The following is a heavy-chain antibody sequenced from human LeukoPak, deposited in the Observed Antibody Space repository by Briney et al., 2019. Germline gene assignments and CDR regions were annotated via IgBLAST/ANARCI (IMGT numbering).Heavy chain of an antibody. Sequence: GGSLRLSCAASGFTFSSYAMSWVRQAPGKGLEWVSAISGSGGSTYYTDSVKGRFTISRDNSKNTLYLQMNSLRAEDTAVYYCAKGSGGSKLNFDYWGQGTLVTVSS. CDR3: AKGSGGSKLNFDY. CDR1: GFTFSSYA. CDR2: ISGSGGST. D-gene: IGHD1-26*01. J-gene: IGHJ4*02. V-gene: IGHV3-23*01.